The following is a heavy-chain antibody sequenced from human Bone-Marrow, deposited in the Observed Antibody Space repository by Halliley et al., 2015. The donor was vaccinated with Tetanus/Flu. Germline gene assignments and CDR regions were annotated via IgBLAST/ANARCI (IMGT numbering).Heavy chain of an antibody. D-gene: IGHD1-1*01. CDR3: AKGGGTNRGTGPPTVALFDY. V-gene: IGHV1-46*01. J-gene: IGHJ4*02. CDR1: GYNITNFY. CDR2: IDPSDGST. Sequence: QVQLVQSGAEVKKPGASVKVSCEASGYNITNFYMHWVRQAPGQGLEWMGVIDPSDGSTTYPQNFQGRVTMTRATSTNTVYVELSSLGSEDTAIYYCAKGGGTNRGTGPPTVALFDYWGQGTLVTVSS.